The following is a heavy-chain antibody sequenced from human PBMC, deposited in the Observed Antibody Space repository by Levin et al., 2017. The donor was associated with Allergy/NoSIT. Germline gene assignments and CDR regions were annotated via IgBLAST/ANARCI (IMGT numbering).Heavy chain of an antibody. CDR2: INQDEREK. CDR1: GFTFSSYW. D-gene: IGHD3-16*01. J-gene: IGHJ4*02. Sequence: GESLKISCAASGFTFSSYWMSWVRQAPGKGLEWVANINQDEREKYYVDSVKGRFTISRDNAKNSLYLQMNSLRAEDTAIYYCASGRGLAYWGQGTLVTVSS. V-gene: IGHV3-7*02. CDR3: ASGRGLAY.